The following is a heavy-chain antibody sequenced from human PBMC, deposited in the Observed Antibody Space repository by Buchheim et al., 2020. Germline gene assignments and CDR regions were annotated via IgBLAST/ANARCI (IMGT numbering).Heavy chain of an antibody. CDR1: GFTFSSYG. J-gene: IGHJ4*02. D-gene: IGHD3-22*01. CDR2: ISYDGSNK. V-gene: IGHV3-30*18. CDR3: AKDSGLVWLFDY. Sequence: QVQLVESGGGVVQPGRSLRLSCAASGFTFSSYGMHWVRQAPGKGLEWVAVISYDGSNKYYADSVKGRFTISRDNSKNTLYLQMNSLRAEDTAVYYCAKDSGLVWLFDYWGQGTL.